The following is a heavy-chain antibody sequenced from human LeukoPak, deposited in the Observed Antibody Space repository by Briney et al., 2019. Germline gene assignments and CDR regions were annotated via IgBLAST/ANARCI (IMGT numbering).Heavy chain of an antibody. CDR2: INPNSGVT. J-gene: IGHJ4*02. Sequence: GASVKVSCKASGYTFTGYYMQWVRQAPGQGLEWKGWINPNSGVTHYAEKFQGRVTMTRDTSISTAYMELNSLRSDDTAVYYCGRDLWFGESPIDSWGQGTLVTVSS. CDR1: GYTFTGYY. V-gene: IGHV1-2*02. D-gene: IGHD3-10*01. CDR3: GRDLWFGESPIDS.